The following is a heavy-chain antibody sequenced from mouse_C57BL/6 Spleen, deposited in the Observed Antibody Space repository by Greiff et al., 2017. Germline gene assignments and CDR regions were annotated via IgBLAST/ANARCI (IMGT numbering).Heavy chain of an antibody. J-gene: IGHJ3*01. Sequence: QVQLQQSGADLMKPGASVKLSCTATGYTFTGYWIEWVNQRPGHGLEWIGAICPGSGSTNYPEKVKGKVTITTDTASNTAYMQLSRLTTEDSAMYYCARGRVYGNFVGFAYWGHGTLVTVSA. CDR1: GYTFTGYW. CDR3: ARGRVYGNFVGFAY. V-gene: IGHV1-9*01. D-gene: IGHD2-1*01. CDR2: ICPGSGST.